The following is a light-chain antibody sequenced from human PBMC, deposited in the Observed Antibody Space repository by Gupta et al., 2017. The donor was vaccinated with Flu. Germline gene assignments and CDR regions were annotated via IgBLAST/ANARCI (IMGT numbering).Light chain of an antibody. V-gene: IGLV2-8*01. CDR3: SSYAGNNNWV. CDR1: SRHLVGYKY. J-gene: IGLJ3*02. Sequence: SVTFPSTGTSRHLVGYKYVSWHHQHPRMAPTPMLYAPTARPSGVPDRFSGSKSGNTASLTVSGLQAEDEAEYYCSSYAGNNNWVFGGGTKLTVL. CDR2: APT.